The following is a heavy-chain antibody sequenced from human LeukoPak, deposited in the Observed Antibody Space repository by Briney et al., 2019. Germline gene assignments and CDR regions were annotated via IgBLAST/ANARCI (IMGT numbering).Heavy chain of an antibody. CDR3: AMSPSNYYDSSGYMRGHGY. J-gene: IGHJ4*02. D-gene: IGHD3-22*01. CDR2: ISGSGGST. V-gene: IGHV3-23*01. CDR1: RFTFSSYS. Sequence: GGSLRLSCAASRFTFSSYSMNWVRQAPGKGLEWVSAISGSGGSTYYADSVKGRFTISRDNSKNTLYLQMNSLRAEDTAVYYCAMSPSNYYDSSGYMRGHGYWGQGTLVTVSS.